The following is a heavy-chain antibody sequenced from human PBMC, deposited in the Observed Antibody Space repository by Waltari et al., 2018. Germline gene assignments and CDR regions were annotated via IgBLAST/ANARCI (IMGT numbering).Heavy chain of an antibody. D-gene: IGHD3-3*01. CDR1: GGTFSSYA. J-gene: IGHJ4*02. CDR3: ARGTNYPYDFWSGYSYYFDY. CDR2: IIPILGIA. V-gene: IGHV1-69*04. Sequence: QVQLVQSGAEVKKPGSSVKVSCKASGGTFSSYAISWVRQAPGQGLEWMGGIIPILGIANYAQKFQGRVMITADESTSTAYMELSSLRSEDTAVYYCARGTNYPYDFWSGYSYYFDYWGQGTLVTVSS.